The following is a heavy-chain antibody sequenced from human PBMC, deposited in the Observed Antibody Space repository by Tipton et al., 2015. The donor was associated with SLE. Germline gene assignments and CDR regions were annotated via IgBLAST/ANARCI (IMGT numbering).Heavy chain of an antibody. CDR3: SASLLPLYGMDV. CDR1: GFTFGDFA. V-gene: IGHV3-30*04. Sequence: SLRLSCAASGFTFGDFAMHWVRQAPGKGLEWVAVISYDGSNKYYADSVKGRFTISRDNSKNTLYLQMNSLRAEDTAVYYCSASLLPLYGMDVWGQGTTVTVSS. CDR2: ISYDGSNK. J-gene: IGHJ6*02. D-gene: IGHD2-15*01.